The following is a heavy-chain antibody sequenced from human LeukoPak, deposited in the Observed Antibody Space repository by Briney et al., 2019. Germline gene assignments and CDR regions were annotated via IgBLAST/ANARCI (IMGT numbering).Heavy chain of an antibody. J-gene: IGHJ4*02. CDR2: IYHSGST. V-gene: IGHV4-4*02. Sequence: NASGTLSLTCAVSGGSISSSNWWSWVRQPPGKGLEWIGEIYHSGSTNYNPSLKSRVTISVDKSKNQFSLKLSSVTAADTAVYYCARWAVVTANYFDYWGQGTLVTVSS. CDR1: GGSISSSNW. D-gene: IGHD2-15*01. CDR3: ARWAVVTANYFDY.